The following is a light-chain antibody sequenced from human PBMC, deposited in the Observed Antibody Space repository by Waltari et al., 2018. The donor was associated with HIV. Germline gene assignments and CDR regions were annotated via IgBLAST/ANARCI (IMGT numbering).Light chain of an antibody. CDR1: PSDSRFYTY. V-gene: IGLV2-14*03. CDR3: ASNTFGNILV. J-gene: IGLJ3*02. CDR2: DVS. Sequence: QSALTQPASVSGSPGQSINISCSGIPSDSRFYTYFPWYQQHPGSVPRLIIYDVSRRPSGLSDRFSGSQSGDTASLTISGLRTEDEANYYCASNTFGNILVFGGGTKVTVL.